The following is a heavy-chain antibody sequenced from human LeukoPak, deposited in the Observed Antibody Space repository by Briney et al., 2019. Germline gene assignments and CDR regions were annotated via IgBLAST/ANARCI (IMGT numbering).Heavy chain of an antibody. V-gene: IGHV3-15*01. J-gene: IGHJ4*02. D-gene: IGHD5-24*01. CDR2: IKSKTDGGTT. CDR1: GFTFSSYA. Sequence: GGSLRLSCAASGFTFSSYAMTWVRQVPGKGLEWVGRIKSKTDGGTTDFAAPVTGRFTISRDDSKDMMFLQMDSLKTEDTAVYYCVTARRNANGYFPFDYWGQGALVAVS. CDR3: VTARRNANGYFPFDY.